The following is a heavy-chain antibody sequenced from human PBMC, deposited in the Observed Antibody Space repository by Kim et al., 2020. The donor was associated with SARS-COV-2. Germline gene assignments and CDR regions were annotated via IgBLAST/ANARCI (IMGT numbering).Heavy chain of an antibody. CDR1: GFTVSSNY. V-gene: IGHV3-53*01. J-gene: IGHJ3*02. CDR2: IYSGGST. CDR3: ASIDYSNYDDAFDI. D-gene: IGHD4-4*01. Sequence: GGSLRLSCADSGFTVSSNYMSWVRQAPGKGLEWVSVIYSGGSTYYADSVKGRFTISRDNSKNTLYLQMNSLRAEDTAVYYCASIDYSNYDDAFDIWGQGTMVTVSS.